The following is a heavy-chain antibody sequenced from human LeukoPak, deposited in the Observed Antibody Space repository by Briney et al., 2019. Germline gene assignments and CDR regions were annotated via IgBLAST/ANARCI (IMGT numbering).Heavy chain of an antibody. CDR3: ARVGYCSSTSCRSKGVNNWFDP. V-gene: IGHV1-69*02. CDR1: GGTFSSYT. Sequence: ASVKVSCKASGGTFSSYTISWVRQAPGQGLEGMGRIIPILGIANYAQKFQGRVTITADKSTSTAYMELSSLRSEDTAVYYCARVGYCSSTSCRSKGVNNWFDPWGQGTLVTVSS. D-gene: IGHD2-2*01. CDR2: IIPILGIA. J-gene: IGHJ5*02.